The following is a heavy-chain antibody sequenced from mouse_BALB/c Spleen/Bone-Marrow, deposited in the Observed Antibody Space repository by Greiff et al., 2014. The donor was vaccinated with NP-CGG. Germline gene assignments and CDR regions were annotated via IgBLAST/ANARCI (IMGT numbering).Heavy chain of an antibody. Sequence: VQLKDSGGGLVKPGGSLKLSCAASGFTFSDYYIYWLRQTPGKRLGGVATISDGGNYSYYPDSVKGRFTISRDNAKNNLYLQMSSLKSEDTAMYYCARSRMRYGAMDYWGQGTSVTVFS. D-gene: IGHD2-10*02. CDR2: ISDGGNYS. V-gene: IGHV5-4*02. CDR3: ARSRMRYGAMDY. J-gene: IGHJ4*01. CDR1: GFTFSDYY.